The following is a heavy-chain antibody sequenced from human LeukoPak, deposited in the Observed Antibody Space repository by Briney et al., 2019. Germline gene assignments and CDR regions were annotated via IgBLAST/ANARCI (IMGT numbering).Heavy chain of an antibody. D-gene: IGHD5-12*01. J-gene: IGHJ4*02. CDR2: ISSSGSTI. CDR1: GFTFSDCY. V-gene: IGHV3-11*01. CDR3: ARDLYSGYDRGVVDY. Sequence: GGSLTLSCAASGFTFSDCYMSWIRQAPGKGLEWVSYISSSGSTIYYADSVKGRFTISRDNAKNSLYLQMNSLRAEDTAVYYCARDLYSGYDRGVVDYWGQGTLVSVSS.